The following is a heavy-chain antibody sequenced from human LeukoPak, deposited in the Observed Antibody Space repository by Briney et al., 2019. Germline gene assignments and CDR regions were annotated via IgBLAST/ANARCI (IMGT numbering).Heavy chain of an antibody. CDR3: ARVSCTSASCSYFYYMDV. Sequence: SETLSLTCTVSGVSISPYYWSWIRQPAGKGLEWIGRIYTSGSTNYNPSLKSRVTMSMDTSKNHFSLKLTSVTAADTAVYHCARVSCTSASCSYFYYMDVWGKGTTVTVSS. V-gene: IGHV4-4*07. D-gene: IGHD2-2*01. J-gene: IGHJ6*03. CDR1: GVSISPYY. CDR2: IYTSGST.